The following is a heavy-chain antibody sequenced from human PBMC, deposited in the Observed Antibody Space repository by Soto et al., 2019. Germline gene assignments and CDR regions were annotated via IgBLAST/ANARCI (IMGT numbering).Heavy chain of an antibody. CDR2: INWNGGST. Sequence: EVQLVESGGGVVRPGGSLRLSCAASGFTFDDYGMSWVRQAPGKGLEWVSGINWNGGSTGYADSVKGRFTISRDNAKNSLYLQMTSLRAEDTALYHCARASNYDILTGYYPATFDYWGQGTLVTVSS. D-gene: IGHD3-9*01. CDR3: ARASNYDILTGYYPATFDY. J-gene: IGHJ4*02. V-gene: IGHV3-20*01. CDR1: GFTFDDYG.